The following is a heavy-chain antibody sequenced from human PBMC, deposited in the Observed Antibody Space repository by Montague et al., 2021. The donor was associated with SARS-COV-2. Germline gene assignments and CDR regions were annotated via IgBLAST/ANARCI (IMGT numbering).Heavy chain of an antibody. CDR3: ARAGDYYYGSGSYYNPYDY. CDR2: ISYDGSNK. D-gene: IGHD3-10*01. Sequence: SLRLSCAASGFTFSSYAMHWVRQAPGKGLEWVAVISYDGSNKYYADSVKGRFTISRDNSKNTLYLQMNSLRAEDTAVYYCARAGDYYYGSGSYYNPYDYWGQGTLVTVSS. CDR1: GFTFSSYA. J-gene: IGHJ4*02. V-gene: IGHV3-30-3*01.